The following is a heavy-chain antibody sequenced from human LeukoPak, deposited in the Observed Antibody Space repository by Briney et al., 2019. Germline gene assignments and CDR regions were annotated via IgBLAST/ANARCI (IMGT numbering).Heavy chain of an antibody. Sequence: SETLSLTCTVSGGSISDGVYYWNWIRQSPGKGLEWIGYIYYSENTYYNPSLKSRVTISVDTSKNQFSLKLSSVTAADTAVYYCARRRWLAAALPYYFDYWGQGTLVTVSS. D-gene: IGHD6-13*01. CDR2: IYYSENT. V-gene: IGHV4-30-4*01. J-gene: IGHJ4*02. CDR1: GGSISDGVYY. CDR3: ARRRWLAAALPYYFDY.